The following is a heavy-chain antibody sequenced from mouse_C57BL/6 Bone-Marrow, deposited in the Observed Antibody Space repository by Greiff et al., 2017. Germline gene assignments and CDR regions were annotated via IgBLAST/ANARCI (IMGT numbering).Heavy chain of an antibody. D-gene: IGHD1-1*01. CDR2: IDPENGDT. CDR1: GFNIKDDY. V-gene: IGHV14-4*01. Sequence: VQLQQSGAELVRPGASVKLSCTASGFNIKDDYMHWVKQRPEQGLEWIGWIDPENGDTEYASKFQGKATITADTSSNTAYLQRSSLTSEDTAVYYCTTYYYGSSSADYWGQGTTLTVSS. J-gene: IGHJ2*01. CDR3: TTYYYGSSSADY.